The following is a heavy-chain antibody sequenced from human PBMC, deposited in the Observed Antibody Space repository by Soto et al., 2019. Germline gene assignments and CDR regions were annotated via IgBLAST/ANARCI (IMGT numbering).Heavy chain of an antibody. D-gene: IGHD5-12*01. CDR1: GYTFTSSD. J-gene: IGHJ6*02. CDR3: ARDGDFTGYDSDSYYFYGMDV. Sequence: ASVKVSCKDTGYTFTSSDINWVRQAPGPGLDWMGWMNPNTGNSGFAQKFQGRVTMTSDTSISTAYVELSSLRSEYSVVYYCARDGDFTGYDSDSYYFYGMDVWGQGTTVTVSS. CDR2: MNPNTGNS. V-gene: IGHV1-8*01.